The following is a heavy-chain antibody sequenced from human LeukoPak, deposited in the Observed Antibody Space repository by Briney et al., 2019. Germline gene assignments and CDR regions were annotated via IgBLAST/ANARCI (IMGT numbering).Heavy chain of an antibody. CDR1: GYTFTSYY. CDR3: ARGDSSGYYFGFDY. V-gene: IGHV1-46*01. CDR2: INPRGGST. J-gene: IGHJ4*02. D-gene: IGHD3-22*01. Sequence: ASVKVSCKASGYTFTSYYMHWMRQAPGQGPEWMGIINPRGGSTDYAQKFQGRVTMTSDTSTSTVYMELHSLRSEDTAVYYCARGDSSGYYFGFDYWGQGTLVTVSS.